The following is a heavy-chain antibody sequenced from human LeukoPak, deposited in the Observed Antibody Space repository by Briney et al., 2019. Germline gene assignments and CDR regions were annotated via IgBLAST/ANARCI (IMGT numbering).Heavy chain of an antibody. Sequence: PGGSLRLSCAASGFTFSNYGIHWVRQAPGKGLEWVAVISYDGNHKYYADSVKGRFTISRDNSKNTLYLQMNSLRAEDTAVYYCAKDGRYYGSGSYYNVGYGMDVWGQGTTVTVSS. CDR1: GFTFSNYG. J-gene: IGHJ6*02. CDR2: ISYDGNHK. CDR3: AKDGRYYGSGSYYNVGYGMDV. V-gene: IGHV3-30*18. D-gene: IGHD3-10*01.